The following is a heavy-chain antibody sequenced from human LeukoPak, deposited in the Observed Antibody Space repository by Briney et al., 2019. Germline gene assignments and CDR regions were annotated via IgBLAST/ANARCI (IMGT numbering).Heavy chain of an antibody. CDR1: GFTFSSYA. J-gene: IGHJ6*03. D-gene: IGHD5-12*01. V-gene: IGHV3-23*01. CDR2: ISGSGGST. CDR3: AKDGVATIGGNYYYYMDV. Sequence: PGGSLRLSCAASGFTFSSYAMSWVRQAPGKGLEWVSAISGSGGSTYYADSVKGRFTISGDNSKNTLYLQMNSLRAEDTAVYYCAKDGVATIGGNYYYYMDVWGKGTTVTVSS.